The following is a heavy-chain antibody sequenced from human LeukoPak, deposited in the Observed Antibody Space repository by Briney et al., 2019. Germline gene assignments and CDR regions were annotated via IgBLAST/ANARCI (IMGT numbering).Heavy chain of an antibody. CDR2: ISYSSSTI. D-gene: IGHD1-20*01. CDR1: GFTFSTYS. V-gene: IGHV3-48*01. Sequence: PAGSLRLSCAASGFTFSTYSMNWVRQAPGKGLEWISYISYSSSTIYYSDSVKGRFTISRDNSKNTLYLQMNSLRADATAVYYCAKGNWYQHRVFDYWGQGTLVTVSS. J-gene: IGHJ4*02. CDR3: AKGNWYQHRVFDY.